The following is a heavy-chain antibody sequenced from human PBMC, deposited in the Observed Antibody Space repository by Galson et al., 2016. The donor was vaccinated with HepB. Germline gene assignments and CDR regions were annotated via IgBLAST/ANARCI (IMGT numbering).Heavy chain of an antibody. V-gene: IGHV3-53*01. CDR1: GFIVSRKY. D-gene: IGHD3-16*01. CDR3: EAYSDPFDL. CDR2: IFSGDAT. J-gene: IGHJ3*01. Sequence: SLRLSCAASGFIVSRKYMGWARQAPGEGLEWVSVIFSGDATYYRDSVKGRFTISRDISRNTLYLQMNNLRAEDTAVYYCEAYSDPFDLWGQGTMVTVSS.